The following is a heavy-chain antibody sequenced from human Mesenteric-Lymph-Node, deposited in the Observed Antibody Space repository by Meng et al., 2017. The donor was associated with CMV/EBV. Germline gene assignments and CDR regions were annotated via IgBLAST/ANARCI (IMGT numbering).Heavy chain of an antibody. Sequence: ASVKVSCKASGYTFTSYGISWVRQAPGQGLEWMGWISAYNGNTNYAQKLQGRVTMTTDTSTSTAYMELRSLRSDDTAVYYCARGGDGHRWLQPSQYYFDYWGQGTLVTVSS. V-gene: IGHV1-18*01. J-gene: IGHJ4*02. D-gene: IGHD5-24*01. CDR1: GYTFTSYG. CDR2: ISAYNGNT. CDR3: ARGGDGHRWLQPSQYYFDY.